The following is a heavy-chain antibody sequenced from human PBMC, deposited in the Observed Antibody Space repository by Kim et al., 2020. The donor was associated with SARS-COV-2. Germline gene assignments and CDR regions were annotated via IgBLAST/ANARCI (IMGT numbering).Heavy chain of an antibody. CDR3: ARRAAVASSNYYEY. V-gene: IGHV4-39*01. CDR2: VHYSGIT. J-gene: IGHJ4*02. D-gene: IGHD6-19*01. CDR1: EGLISGSSNYY. Sequence: SETLSLTCIVSEGLISGSSNYYWGYIRQPPGKGLEWVGAVHYSGITYYPPSLKSRITISVDTSRNQFSLQLRSVAAADTAVYYCARRAAVASSNYYEYWGQGKLVTVSS.